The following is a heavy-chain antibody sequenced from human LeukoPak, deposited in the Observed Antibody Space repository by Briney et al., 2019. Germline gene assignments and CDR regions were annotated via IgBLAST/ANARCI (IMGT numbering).Heavy chain of an antibody. V-gene: IGHV3-7*01. Sequence: GSLRLSCAASGFTFSNYWMSWVRQAPGKGLQWVANIKQDGSEKGYVDSVKGRFTISRDNAKNSLFLQMNSLRVEDTAVYYCARHDNSGDYRFDYWGQGTLVTVSS. CDR2: IKQDGSEK. CDR3: ARHDNSGDYRFDY. CDR1: GFTFSNYW. D-gene: IGHD3-22*01. J-gene: IGHJ4*02.